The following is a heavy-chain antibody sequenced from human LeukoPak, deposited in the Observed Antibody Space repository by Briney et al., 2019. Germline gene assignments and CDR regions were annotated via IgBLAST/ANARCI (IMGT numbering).Heavy chain of an antibody. Sequence: GGSLRLSCAASGFTFSSYALTWVRQVPGKGLEWVSAISGSGSNTYYADSVKGRFIISRDNSKNTLDLQMDSLRAEDTAVYYCAKEVGNYGSGRYYYFDYWGQGTLVTVFS. CDR3: AKEVGNYGSGRYYYFDY. CDR2: ISGSGSNT. CDR1: GFTFSSYA. V-gene: IGHV3-23*01. J-gene: IGHJ4*02. D-gene: IGHD3-10*01.